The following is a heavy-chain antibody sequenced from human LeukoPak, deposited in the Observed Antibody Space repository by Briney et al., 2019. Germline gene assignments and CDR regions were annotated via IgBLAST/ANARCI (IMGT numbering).Heavy chain of an antibody. CDR3: ARATHASVKRSGYYMDD. V-gene: IGHV3-33*01. Sequence: PGGSLTLSCAVSGFTFSSYGMHWIRQAPGKGLEWVAGSWYDGSNKYYANSVKGRFTISRDNSKNKLYLQMNSVSAEDTAVYYCARATHASVKRSGYYMDDWGQGTLVTVSS. D-gene: IGHD3-3*01. J-gene: IGHJ4*02. CDR2: SWYDGSNK. CDR1: GFTFSSYG.